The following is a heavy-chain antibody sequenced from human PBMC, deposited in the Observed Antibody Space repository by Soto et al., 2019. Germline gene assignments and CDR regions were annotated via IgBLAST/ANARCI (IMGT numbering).Heavy chain of an antibody. CDR2: INPDSGGA. CDR3: ARDLRALFDYFDS. Sequence: QVQLVQAGADVRKPGASVKVSCKASGYTFTGYYIHWVRQAPGQGLEWMGWINPDSGGANYVQKFEGRVTMTRDTSINTAYMELSRLTSDDTAVYYCARDLRALFDYFDSWGQGNLVTVSS. CDR1: GYTFTGYY. D-gene: IGHD2-21*01. V-gene: IGHV1-2*02. J-gene: IGHJ4*02.